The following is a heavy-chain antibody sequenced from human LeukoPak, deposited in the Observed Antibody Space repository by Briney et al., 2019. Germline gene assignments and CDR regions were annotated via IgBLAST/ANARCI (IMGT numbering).Heavy chain of an antibody. V-gene: IGHV3-30*04. CDR3: ARVRDYYDSRGYYFEYFDH. Sequence: GGSLRLSCAASGFTFSSYAMHWVRQAPGKGLEWVAVISYDGSNKYYADSVKGRFTISRDNSKNTLYLQMNSLRAEDTAVYYCARVRDYYDSRGYYFEYFDHWGQDTLVTVSS. D-gene: IGHD3-22*01. CDR2: ISYDGSNK. J-gene: IGHJ1*01. CDR1: GFTFSSYA.